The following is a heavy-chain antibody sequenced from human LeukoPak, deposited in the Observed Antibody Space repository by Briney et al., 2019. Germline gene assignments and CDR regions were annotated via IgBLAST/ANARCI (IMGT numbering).Heavy chain of an antibody. J-gene: IGHJ4*02. CDR1: GGSISSSSYY. V-gene: IGHV4-39*01. CDR2: IYYSGST. CDR3: ARQFPLGD. D-gene: IGHD1-26*01. Sequence: SETLSLTCTVSGGSISSSSYYWGWIRQPPGKGLEWIGSIYYSGSTYYNPSLKSRVTISVDTSKNQFSLKLSSVTAADTAVYYCARQFPLGDWGQGTLVTVSS.